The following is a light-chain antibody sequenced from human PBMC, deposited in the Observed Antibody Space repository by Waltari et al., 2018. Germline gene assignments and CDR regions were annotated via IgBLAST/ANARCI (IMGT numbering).Light chain of an antibody. CDR2: EDT. V-gene: IGLV6-57*02. CDR3: QSYDDFDWI. Sequence: NVILTQPHSVSEFPGKTVTITCTASSGRIATHYVQWYQQPPSSGPTPVIYEDTPRPSGAPARFSGSIDSSSNSASLTISGLQPEDEADYYCQSYDDFDWIFGGGTKLTVL. J-gene: IGLJ3*02. CDR1: SGRIATHY.